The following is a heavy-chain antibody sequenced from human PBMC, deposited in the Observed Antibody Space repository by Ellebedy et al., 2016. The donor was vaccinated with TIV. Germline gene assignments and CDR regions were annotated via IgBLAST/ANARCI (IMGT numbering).Heavy chain of an antibody. J-gene: IGHJ4*02. CDR1: GYTFTSYG. V-gene: IGHV1-18*01. CDR3: ARVSYPVAGWLRPKRVVKGGESDY. CDR2: ISAYNGNT. Sequence: AASVKVSCKASGYTFTSYGISWVRQAPGQGLEWMGWISAYNGNTNYAQKLQGRVTMTTDTSTSTAYMELRSLRSDDTAVYYCARVSYPVAGWLRPKRVVKGGESDYWGQGTLVTVSS. D-gene: IGHD3-3*01.